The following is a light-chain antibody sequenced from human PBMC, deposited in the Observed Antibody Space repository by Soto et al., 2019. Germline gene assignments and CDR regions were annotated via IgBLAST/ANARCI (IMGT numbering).Light chain of an antibody. CDR2: DVS. CDR3: QQYNTYCYS. Sequence: DIQMTQSPSTLYASVGDRVTITCRASQSVSGWLAWYQQKPGKAPSRLIFDVSRLETGVPSRFRGSGSGTEFTLTISSLQTDEFATYYCQQYNTYCYSFGQGTKVEIK. CDR1: QSVSGW. J-gene: IGKJ2*03. V-gene: IGKV1-5*01.